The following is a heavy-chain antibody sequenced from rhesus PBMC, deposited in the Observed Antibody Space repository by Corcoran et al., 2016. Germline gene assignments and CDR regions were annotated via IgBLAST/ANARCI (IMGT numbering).Heavy chain of an antibody. CDR1: GCSISSDH. CDR2: ISGSGGNT. Sequence: QLQLQESGPGLVKPSETLSLTCAVSGCSISSDHWSWFRQLPGKGLELIGRISGSGGNTDYNPSLKSRVTISIATSKNQFSLRLRSVTAADTAVYYCARTTELGIPFDYWGQGVQVTVSS. J-gene: IGHJ4*01. CDR3: ARTTELGIPFDY. V-gene: IGHV4-173*01. D-gene: IGHD5-42*01.